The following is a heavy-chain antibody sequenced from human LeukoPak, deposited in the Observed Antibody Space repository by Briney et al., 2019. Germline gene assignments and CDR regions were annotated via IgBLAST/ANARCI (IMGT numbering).Heavy chain of an antibody. CDR2: IYGDGGTT. D-gene: IGHD1-26*01. J-gene: IGHJ6*03. V-gene: IGHV3-74*01. CDR1: RFSFSSYW. CDR3: SRERYSGSYGNYYYFFMDV. Sequence: GGSLRLSCVPSRFSFSSYWTHWVRQAPRERLVWVSRIYGDGGTTSYPDSVKGQFTISRNNAKTSLFLQMNSLRAEDRAVYYCSRERYSGSYGNYYYFFMDVWGKGATVTISS.